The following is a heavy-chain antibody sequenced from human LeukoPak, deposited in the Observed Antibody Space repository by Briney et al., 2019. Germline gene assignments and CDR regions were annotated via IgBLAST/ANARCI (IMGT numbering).Heavy chain of an antibody. Sequence: SQTLSLTCTVSGGSISSGGYYWSWIRQPPGKGLEWIGEINHSGSTNYNPSLKSRVTISVDTSKNQFSLKLSSVTAADTAVYYCARASPDTMGAFDIWGQGTMVTVSS. CDR1: GGSISSGGYY. CDR3: ARASPDTMGAFDI. V-gene: IGHV4-30-2*01. J-gene: IGHJ3*02. CDR2: INHSGST. D-gene: IGHD3-10*01.